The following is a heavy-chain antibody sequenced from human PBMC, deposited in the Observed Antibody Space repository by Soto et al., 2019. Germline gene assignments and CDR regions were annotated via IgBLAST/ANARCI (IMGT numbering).Heavy chain of an antibody. CDR2: MNPNSGNT. V-gene: IGHV1-8*01. D-gene: IGHD3-9*01. CDR1: GYTFTSYD. J-gene: IGHJ6*03. Sequence: QVQLVQSGAEVKKPGASVKVSCKASGYTFTSYDINWVRQATGQGLEWMGWMNPNSGNTGYAQKFQGRVTMTRNTSISTAYMELSSLRSEDTAVYYCARAYDILTGCPSSMDVWGKGTTVTVSS. CDR3: ARAYDILTGCPSSMDV.